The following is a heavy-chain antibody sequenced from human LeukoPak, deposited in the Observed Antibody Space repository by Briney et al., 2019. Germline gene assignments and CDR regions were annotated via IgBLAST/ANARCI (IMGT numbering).Heavy chain of an antibody. D-gene: IGHD5-18*01. CDR2: IHYSGSA. V-gene: IGHV4-59*12. CDR3: ARRRGYSYGYYLDY. Sequence: SETLSLTCTVSGGSISSDYWSWIRQPPGKGLEWIAYIHYSGSANYNPSLKSRVTISVDKSKNQFSLRLSSVTAADTAVYYCARRRGYSYGYYLDYWGQGTLVTVSS. J-gene: IGHJ4*02. CDR1: GGSISSDY.